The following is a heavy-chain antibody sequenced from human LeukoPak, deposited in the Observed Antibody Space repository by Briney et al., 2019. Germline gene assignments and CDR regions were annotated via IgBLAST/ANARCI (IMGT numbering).Heavy chain of an antibody. Sequence: GGSLRLSRAASGFTFSNAWMSWVRQAPGKGLEWVANIKQDGSEKYYVDSVKGRFTISRDNAKNSLYLQMNSLRAEDTAVYYCARKETGYSSSRYFDYWGQGTLVTVSS. CDR1: GFTFSNAW. CDR2: IKQDGSEK. D-gene: IGHD6-13*01. CDR3: ARKETGYSSSRYFDY. J-gene: IGHJ4*02. V-gene: IGHV3-7*01.